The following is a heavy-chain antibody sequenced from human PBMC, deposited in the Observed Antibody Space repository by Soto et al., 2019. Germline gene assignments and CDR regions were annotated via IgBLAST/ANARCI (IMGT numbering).Heavy chain of an antibody. D-gene: IGHD2-8*02. J-gene: IGHJ4*02. Sequence: PSETLSLTCTDSGGSISSYYRSWIRQPPGKGLEWIGYIYYSGITDYNPSLKSRVTISVDTSKSQFSLKLSSVTAADTAVYYCARGGGVYYFDYWGQGTLVTVSS. CDR3: ARGGGVYYFDY. V-gene: IGHV4-59*01. CDR2: IYYSGIT. CDR1: GGSISSYY.